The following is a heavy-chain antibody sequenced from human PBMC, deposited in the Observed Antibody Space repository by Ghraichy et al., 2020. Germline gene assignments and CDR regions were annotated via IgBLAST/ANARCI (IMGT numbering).Heavy chain of an antibody. CDR2: IYSGGST. V-gene: IGHV3-53*01. CDR3: ARDGSGSYYGSDAFDI. D-gene: IGHD1-26*01. Sequence: GGSLRLSCAASGFTVSSNYMSWVRQAPGKGLEWVSVIYSGGSTYYADSVKGRFTISRDNSKNTLYLQMNSLRAEDTAVYYCARDGSGSYYGSDAFDIWGQGTMVTVSS. J-gene: IGHJ3*02. CDR1: GFTVSSNY.